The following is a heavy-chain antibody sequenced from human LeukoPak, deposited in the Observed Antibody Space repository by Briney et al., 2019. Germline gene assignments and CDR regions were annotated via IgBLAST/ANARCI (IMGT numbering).Heavy chain of an antibody. J-gene: IGHJ4*02. D-gene: IGHD3-22*01. CDR3: ARAGGGVVTSFFDY. V-gene: IGHV4-39*07. Sequence: SETLSLTCTVSGGSISSSSYYWGWIRQPPGKGLEWIGSIYHSGSTNYNPSLKSRVTISVDKSKNQFSLKLSSVTAADTAVYYCARAGGGVVTSFFDYWGQGTLVTVSS. CDR1: GGSISSSSYY. CDR2: IYHSGST.